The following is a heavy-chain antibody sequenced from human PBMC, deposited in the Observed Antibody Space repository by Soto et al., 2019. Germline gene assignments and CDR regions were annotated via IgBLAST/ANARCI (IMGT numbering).Heavy chain of an antibody. CDR3: AASYGSGYRAFDY. D-gene: IGHD3-10*01. CDR1: GGTFRTYT. J-gene: IGHJ4*02. Sequence: GASVKVSCKASGGTFRTYTISWVRQAPGQGLEWMGRIIPILGIAKYAQKFQGRVTITADKSTNTAYMQLSSLRSEDTAIYYCAASYGSGYRAFDYWGQGALVTVSS. V-gene: IGHV1-69*02. CDR2: IIPILGIA.